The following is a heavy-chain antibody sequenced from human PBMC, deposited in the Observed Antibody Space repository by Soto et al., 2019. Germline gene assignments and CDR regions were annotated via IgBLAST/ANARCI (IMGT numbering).Heavy chain of an antibody. J-gene: IGHJ4*02. V-gene: IGHV1-8*01. CDR3: VRGRVMITFGVVIVIDY. Sequence: ASVKVCCKASGYTLTSYDINWVRQANGQGLEWMGWINPNTGYTDYAQKFQDRVTMTGNTSITTAYMELSSLRSEDTAVYYCVRGRVMITFGVVIVIDYWGQGSPVTVSS. D-gene: IGHD3-16*02. CDR2: INPNTGYT. CDR1: GYTLTSYD.